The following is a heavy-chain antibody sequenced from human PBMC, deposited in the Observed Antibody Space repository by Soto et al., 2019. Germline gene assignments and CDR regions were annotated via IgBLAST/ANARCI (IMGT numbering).Heavy chain of an antibody. D-gene: IGHD6-13*01. Sequence: GGSLRLSCAASGFTFSSYGMHWVRQAPGKGLEWVAVISYDGSNKYYADSVKGRFTISRDNSKNTLYLQMNSLRAEDTAVYYCASLDPRIAAAGTHPNWFDPWGQGTLVTVSS. CDR3: ASLDPRIAAAGTHPNWFDP. CDR2: ISYDGSNK. J-gene: IGHJ5*02. CDR1: GFTFSSYG. V-gene: IGHV3-30*03.